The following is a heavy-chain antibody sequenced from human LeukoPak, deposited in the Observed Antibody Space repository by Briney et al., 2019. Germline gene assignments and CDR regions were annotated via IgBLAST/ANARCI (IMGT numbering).Heavy chain of an antibody. CDR1: GYTFTSYG. CDR3: ARVPAARYNWFDP. J-gene: IGHJ5*02. Sequence: GASVKVSCKASGYTFTSYGISWVRQAPGQGLEWMGWISAYNGNTNYAQNLQGRVTMTTDTSTSTAFMELRSLRSDDTAVYYCARVPAARYNWFDPWGQGTLVTVSS. V-gene: IGHV1-18*01. D-gene: IGHD2-2*01. CDR2: ISAYNGNT.